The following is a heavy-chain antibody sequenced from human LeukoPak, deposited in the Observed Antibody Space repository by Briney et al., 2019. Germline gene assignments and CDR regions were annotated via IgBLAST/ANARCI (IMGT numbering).Heavy chain of an antibody. Sequence: SETLSLTCSLSGGSISSYASSWIRRPPGKGLEWIGHIYRSGGTNYNPSLKSRLTISVDSSKNQFSLKLSSVTAADTAVYYCAKNRGNARDAFDIWGQGTVVTVSA. D-gene: IGHD3-10*01. CDR3: AKNRGNARDAFDI. V-gene: IGHV4-59*01. J-gene: IGHJ3*02. CDR1: GGSISSYA. CDR2: IYRSGGT.